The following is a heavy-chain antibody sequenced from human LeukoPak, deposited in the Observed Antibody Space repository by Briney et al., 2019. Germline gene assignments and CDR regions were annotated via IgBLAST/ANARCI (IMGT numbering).Heavy chain of an antibody. V-gene: IGHV4-31*03. CDR1: GGSISSGGYS. CDR3: ARETPNSSSWYDY. D-gene: IGHD6-13*01. Sequence: TTSQTLSLTCTVSGGSISSGGYSWSWIRQHPGKGLEWIGYIYYSGSTNYNPSLKSRVTISVDTSKNQFSLKLSSVTAADTAVYYCARETPNSSSWYDYWGQGTLVTVSS. J-gene: IGHJ4*02. CDR2: IYYSGST.